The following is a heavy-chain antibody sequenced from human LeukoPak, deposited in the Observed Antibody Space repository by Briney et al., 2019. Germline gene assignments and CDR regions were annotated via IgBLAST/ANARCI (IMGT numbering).Heavy chain of an antibody. V-gene: IGHV4-39*07. J-gene: IGHJ6*03. CDR1: GGSISSSSYY. Sequence: SETLSLTCTVSGGSISSSSYYWGWIRQPPGKGLEWIGSIYYSGSTYYNPSLKSRVTISVDTSKNQFSLKLSSVIAADTAVYYCARDGEGCSSTSCYVHYYMDVWGKGTTVTISS. CDR2: IYYSGST. CDR3: ARDGEGCSSTSCYVHYYMDV. D-gene: IGHD2-2*01.